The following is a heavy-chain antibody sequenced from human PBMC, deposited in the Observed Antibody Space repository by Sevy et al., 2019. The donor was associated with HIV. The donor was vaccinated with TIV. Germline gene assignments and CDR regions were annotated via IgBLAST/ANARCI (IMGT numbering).Heavy chain of an antibody. CDR1: GYTFTSYG. V-gene: IGHV1-18*01. CDR2: ISAYNGNT. CDR3: ARDTVVPAAIPWFDP. D-gene: IGHD2-2*01. Sequence: ASVKVSCKASGYTFTSYGISWVRQAPGQGLEWMGWISAYNGNTNYAQKLQGRVTMTTDTSTSTSYMELRSLRSDDTAVYYCARDTVVPAAIPWFDPWGQGTLVTVSS. J-gene: IGHJ5*02.